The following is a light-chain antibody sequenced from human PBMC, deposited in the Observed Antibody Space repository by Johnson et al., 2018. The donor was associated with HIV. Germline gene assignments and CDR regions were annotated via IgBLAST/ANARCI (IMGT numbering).Light chain of an antibody. Sequence: QSVLTQPPSVSAASGQKVDISCSGSSSNLENNYVSWYQQFPHRAPKLLISDNNKRPSGIPDRFSGSKSGASATLDITGLPPGDEADYYCGTWDTTLNVYVFGTGTKVTVL. CDR1: SSNLENNY. V-gene: IGLV1-51*01. J-gene: IGLJ1*01. CDR3: GTWDTTLNVYV. CDR2: DNN.